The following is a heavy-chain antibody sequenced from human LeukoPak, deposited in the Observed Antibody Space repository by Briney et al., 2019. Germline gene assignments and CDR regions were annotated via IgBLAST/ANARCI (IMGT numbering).Heavy chain of an antibody. Sequence: TETLSLTCTVSGGSVSSYYWSWIRQPPGKGLEWIGYIYSSGSTNYNPSLKSRVTISVDTSKNQFSLNLISVTAADTAVYYCATEKDLLLDSWGQGTPVTVSS. CDR2: IYSSGST. D-gene: IGHD1-26*01. CDR1: GGSVSSYY. CDR3: ATEKDLLLDS. V-gene: IGHV4-4*08. J-gene: IGHJ5*01.